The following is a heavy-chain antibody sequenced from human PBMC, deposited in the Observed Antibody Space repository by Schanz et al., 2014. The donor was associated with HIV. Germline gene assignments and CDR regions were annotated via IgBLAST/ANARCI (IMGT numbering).Heavy chain of an antibody. CDR1: GFTFSRDG. J-gene: IGHJ4*02. D-gene: IGHD2-21*02. V-gene: IGHV3-30*18. CDR2: ILYDGSNE. Sequence: QVQLVESGGGVVQPGRSLRLSCAASGFTFSRDGMNWVRQAPGKGLECVAVILYDGSNEYYADSVKGRFTISRDNSKNTWYLQMNSLRTEDTAVYYCAKAAVTDYLDYWGQGTLVTVSS. CDR3: AKAAVTDYLDY.